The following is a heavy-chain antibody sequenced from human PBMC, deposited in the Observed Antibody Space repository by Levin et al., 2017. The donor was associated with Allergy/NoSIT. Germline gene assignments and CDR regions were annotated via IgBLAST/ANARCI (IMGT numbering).Heavy chain of an antibody. CDR1: GGSISSGDYY. CDR2: IYYSGST. J-gene: IGHJ6*02. V-gene: IGHV4-30-4*01. Sequence: LRLSCTVSGGSISSGDYYWSWIRQPPGKGLEWIGYIYYSGSTYYNPSLKSRVTISVDTSKNQFSLKLSSVTAADTAVYYCARGKDYYGMDVWGQGTTVTVSS. CDR3: ARGKDYYGMDV.